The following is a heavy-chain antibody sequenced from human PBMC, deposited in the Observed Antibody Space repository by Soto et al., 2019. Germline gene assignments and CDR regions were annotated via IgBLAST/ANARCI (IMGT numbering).Heavy chain of an antibody. J-gene: IGHJ6*02. CDR2: IIPIFGTA. V-gene: IGHV1-69*13. CDR3: ARGDIVLVPAAIHYYYYGMDV. Sequence: ASVKVSCKASGYTFTSYAMHWVRQAPGQGLEWMGGIIPIFGTANYAQKFQGRVTITADESTSTAYMELSSLRSEDTAVYYCARGDIVLVPAAIHYYYYGMDVWGQGTTVTVSS. CDR1: GYTFTSYA. D-gene: IGHD2-2*02.